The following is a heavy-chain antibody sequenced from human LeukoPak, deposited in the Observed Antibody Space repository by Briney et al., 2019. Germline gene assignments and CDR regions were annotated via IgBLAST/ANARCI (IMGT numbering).Heavy chain of an antibody. CDR3: ARDMITFTGGLDDNFDY. D-gene: IGHD3-16*01. CDR2: ISAYNGNT. V-gene: IGHV1-18*01. J-gene: IGHJ4*02. CDR1: GYTFTIYG. Sequence: GASVTVSYKASGYTFTIYGIVWVRQAPGQGLEWMGWISAYNGNTIYAQKLQGRVTMTTDTSTTTAYMELRSLRSDYTAVYYCARDMITFTGGLDDNFDYWGQGTLVTVSS.